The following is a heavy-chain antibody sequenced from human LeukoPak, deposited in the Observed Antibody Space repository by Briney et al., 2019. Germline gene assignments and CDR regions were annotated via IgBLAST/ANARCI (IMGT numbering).Heavy chain of an antibody. CDR2: IYYSGST. J-gene: IGHJ4*02. CDR1: GGSISSYY. D-gene: IGHD6-19*01. V-gene: IGHV4-59*01. CDR3: ARVTYSSGWYVLDY. Sequence: SETLSLTCTVSGGSISSYYWSWIRQPPGKGLEWIGYIYYSGSTNYNPSRKSRVTISVDTSKNQFSLKLSSVTAADTAVYYCARVTYSSGWYVLDYWGQGTLVTVSS.